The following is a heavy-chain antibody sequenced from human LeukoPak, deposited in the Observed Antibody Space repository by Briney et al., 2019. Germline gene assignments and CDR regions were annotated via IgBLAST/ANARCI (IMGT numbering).Heavy chain of an antibody. D-gene: IGHD6-13*01. CDR1: GYAFTSYD. V-gene: IGHV1-8*01. J-gene: IGHJ6*02. CDR3: ATERSYSSSLYYYYGMDV. CDR2: MNPNSGNT. Sequence: ASVKVSCKASGYAFTSYDINWVRQATGQGLEWMGWMNPNSGNTGYAQKFQGRVTMTRKTSISTAYMELSSLRSEDTAVYYCATERSYSSSLYYYYGMDVWGQGTTVTVSS.